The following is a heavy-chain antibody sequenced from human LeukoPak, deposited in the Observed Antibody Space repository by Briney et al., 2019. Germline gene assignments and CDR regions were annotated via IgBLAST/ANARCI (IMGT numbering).Heavy chain of an antibody. CDR1: GGTFSSYA. Sequence: ASVKVSCKASGGTFSSYAISWVRQAPGQGLEWMGAIIPIFGTANYAQKFQGRVTITADESTSTAYMELSSLRSEDTAVYYCARGDTAIRYYYGMDVWGKGTTVTVSS. CDR2: IIPIFGTA. CDR3: ARGDTAIRYYYGMDV. J-gene: IGHJ6*04. V-gene: IGHV1-69*13. D-gene: IGHD5-18*01.